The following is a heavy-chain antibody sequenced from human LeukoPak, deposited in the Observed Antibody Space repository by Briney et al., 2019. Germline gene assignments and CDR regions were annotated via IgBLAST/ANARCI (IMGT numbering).Heavy chain of an antibody. D-gene: IGHD3-22*01. Sequence: SETLSLTCTVSIDSMTSYYWGWIRQPPGKGLEWIGNVCYSGSTNYNPSLKSRVTISVDTSKTQFSLKLTSVTAADTAFYYCARLFYDSSGYYYYFDSWGQGTLVTVSS. CDR1: IDSMTSYY. CDR2: VCYSGST. V-gene: IGHV4-59*08. CDR3: ARLFYDSSGYYYYFDS. J-gene: IGHJ4*02.